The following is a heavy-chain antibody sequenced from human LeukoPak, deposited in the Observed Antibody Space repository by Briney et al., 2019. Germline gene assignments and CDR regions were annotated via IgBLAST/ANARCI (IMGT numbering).Heavy chain of an antibody. D-gene: IGHD3-22*01. CDR1: GGSISSYY. V-gene: IGHV4-4*07. CDR3: ARDTPYYDSSGYQTLFDY. Sequence: SETLSLTCTVSGGSISSYYWSWIRQPAGKGLEWIGRIYTSGSTNYNPSLKSRVTMSVDTSKNQFSLKLSSVTAADTAVYYCARDTPYYDSSGYQTLFDYWGQGTPVTVSS. J-gene: IGHJ4*02. CDR2: IYTSGST.